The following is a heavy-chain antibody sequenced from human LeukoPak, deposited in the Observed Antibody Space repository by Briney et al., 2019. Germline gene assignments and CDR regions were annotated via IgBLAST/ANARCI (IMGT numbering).Heavy chain of an antibody. CDR2: ISGSGGST. D-gene: IGHD3-16*01. CDR3: AKDPPRRVVRLESFDY. Sequence: GGSLRLSCAASGFTFSSYAMSWVRQAPGKGLEWVSAISGSGGSTYYADSVKGRFTISRDNSKSTLFLQMNSLRAEDTAVYYCAKDPPRRVVRLESFDYWGQGTLVTVSS. V-gene: IGHV3-23*01. J-gene: IGHJ4*02. CDR1: GFTFSSYA.